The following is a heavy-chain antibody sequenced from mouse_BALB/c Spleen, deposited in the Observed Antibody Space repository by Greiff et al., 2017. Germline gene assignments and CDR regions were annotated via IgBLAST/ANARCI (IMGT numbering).Heavy chain of an antibody. D-gene: IGHD1-1*01. CDR3: ARGLLRSYFDD. Sequence: VQLQQPGAELVKPGASVKLSCKASGYTFTSYWMHWVKQRPGQGLEWIGEINPSNGRTNYNEKFKSKATLTVDKSSSTAYMQLSSLTSEDSAVYYCARGLLRSYFDDWGQGTTLTVSS. V-gene: IGHV1S81*02. CDR2: INPSNGRT. J-gene: IGHJ2*01. CDR1: GYTFTSYW.